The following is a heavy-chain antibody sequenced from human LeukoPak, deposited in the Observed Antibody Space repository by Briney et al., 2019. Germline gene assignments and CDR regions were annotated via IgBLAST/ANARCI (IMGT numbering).Heavy chain of an antibody. Sequence: PGGSLRLSCAASGFTFSSYAMSWVRQAPGKGLEWVSAISGSGGSTYYADSVKGRFTISRDNSKNTLYLQMNSLRAEDTALYYCAKDLGPGYSSGWLPDYWGQGTLVTVSS. CDR2: ISGSGGST. V-gene: IGHV3-23*01. J-gene: IGHJ4*02. CDR3: AKDLGPGYSSGWLPDY. CDR1: GFTFSSYA. D-gene: IGHD6-19*01.